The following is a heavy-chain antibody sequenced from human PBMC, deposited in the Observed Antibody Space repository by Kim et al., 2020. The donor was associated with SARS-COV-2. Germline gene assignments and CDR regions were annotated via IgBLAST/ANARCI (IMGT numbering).Heavy chain of an antibody. CDR1: GGSISSYY. J-gene: IGHJ3*02. Sequence: SETLSLTCTVSGGSISSYYWSWIRQPPGKGLEWIGYIYSSGSTNYNPSLKSRVTISVDTSKNQFSRKLGSVTAADTAVYYWAVLTGTPGAFDIWGQGTMVTVSS. CDR3: AVLTGTPGAFDI. V-gene: IGHV4-59*13. D-gene: IGHD1-1*01. CDR2: IYSSGST.